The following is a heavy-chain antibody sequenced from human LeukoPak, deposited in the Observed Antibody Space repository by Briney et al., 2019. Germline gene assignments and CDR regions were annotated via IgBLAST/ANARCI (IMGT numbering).Heavy chain of an antibody. CDR3: ARDTADIVATIAYYYYGMDV. Sequence: ASVKVSCKASGGTFSSYAISWVRQAPGQGLEWMGRIIPILGIAHYAQKFQGRVTITADKSTSTAYMELSSLRSEDTAVYYCARDTADIVATIAYYYYGMDVWGQGTTVTVSS. CDR2: IIPILGIA. V-gene: IGHV1-69*04. J-gene: IGHJ6*02. D-gene: IGHD5-12*01. CDR1: GGTFSSYA.